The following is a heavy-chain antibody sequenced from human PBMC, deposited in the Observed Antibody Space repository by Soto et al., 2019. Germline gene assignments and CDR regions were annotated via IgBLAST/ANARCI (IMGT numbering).Heavy chain of an antibody. CDR3: AKSWGVKTYYDSSGYFPYLPYYFDY. J-gene: IGHJ4*02. D-gene: IGHD3-22*01. CDR1: GFTFSSYA. V-gene: IGHV3-23*01. Sequence: EVQLLESGGGLVQPGGSLRLSCAASGFTFSSYAMSWVRQAPGKGLEWVSAISGSGGSTYYADSVKGRFTISRDNSKNTLYLQMNSLRAEDTAVYYCAKSWGVKTYYDSSGYFPYLPYYFDYWGQGTLVTVSS. CDR2: ISGSGGST.